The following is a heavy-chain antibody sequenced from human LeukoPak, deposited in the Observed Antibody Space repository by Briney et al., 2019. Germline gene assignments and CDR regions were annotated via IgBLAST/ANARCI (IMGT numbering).Heavy chain of an antibody. D-gene: IGHD6-13*01. Sequence: SETLSLTCTVSGGSISSYYWSWIRQPPGKGLEWIGYIYYSGSTNYNPSLKSRVTISVDTSKNQFSLKLNSVTAADTSVYYCARHPSGAAGGFDYWGQGTLVTVSS. V-gene: IGHV4-59*08. CDR3: ARHPSGAAGGFDY. CDR1: GGSISSYY. CDR2: IYYSGST. J-gene: IGHJ4*02.